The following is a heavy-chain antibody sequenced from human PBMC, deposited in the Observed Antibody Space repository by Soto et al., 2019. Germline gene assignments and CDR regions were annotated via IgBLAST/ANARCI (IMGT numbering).Heavy chain of an antibody. CDR1: GFTFSSYG. Sequence: QVQLVESGGGVVQPGRSLRLSCAASGFTFSSYGMHWVRQAPGKGLEWVAVISYDGSNKYYADSVKGRFTISRDNSKNTLYLQMNSLRAEDTAVYYCAKDRDIVVVPAAPTWFDPWGQGTLVTVSS. D-gene: IGHD2-2*01. J-gene: IGHJ5*02. CDR2: ISYDGSNK. CDR3: AKDRDIVVVPAAPTWFDP. V-gene: IGHV3-30*18.